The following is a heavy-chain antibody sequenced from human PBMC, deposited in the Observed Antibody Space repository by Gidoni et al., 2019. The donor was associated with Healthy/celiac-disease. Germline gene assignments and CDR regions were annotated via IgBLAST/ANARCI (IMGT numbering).Heavy chain of an antibody. CDR1: GFTFSRYG. CDR2: ISYDGSNK. J-gene: IGHJ6*02. D-gene: IGHD3-3*01. Sequence: QVQLVESGGGVVQPGRSLRLSCAASGFTFSRYGMHWVRQAPGKGLEWVAVISYDGSNKYYADSVKGRFTISRDNSKNTVDLQMNSLRAEDTAVYYCAKDQHPSITIFGVVSNYYYYGMDVWGQGTTVTVSS. CDR3: AKDQHPSITIFGVVSNYYYYGMDV. V-gene: IGHV3-30*18.